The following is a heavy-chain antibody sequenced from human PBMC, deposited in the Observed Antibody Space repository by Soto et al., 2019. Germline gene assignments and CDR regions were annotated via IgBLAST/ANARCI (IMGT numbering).Heavy chain of an antibody. CDR2: IYYSGST. J-gene: IGHJ3*02. D-gene: IGHD4-17*01. CDR3: ATPCPYGDGGDAFDI. Sequence: QVQLQESGPGLVKPSQTLSLTCTFSGGSISSGDYYWRWTRQPPEKGLEWIGYIYYSGSTYYNPYLKRRVTLSVHPSTSQCSLKLSSVTAADPAVYYCATPCPYGDGGDAFDIWGQGTMVTVSS. V-gene: IGHV4-30-4*01. CDR1: GGSISSGDYY.